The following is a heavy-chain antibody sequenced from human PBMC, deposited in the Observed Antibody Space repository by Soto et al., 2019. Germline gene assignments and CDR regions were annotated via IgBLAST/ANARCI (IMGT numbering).Heavy chain of an antibody. CDR2: ISAYNGNT. CDR3: ERNEWCRSYRYFDS. CDR1: GYTFTSYS. V-gene: IGHV1-18*01. J-gene: IGHJ4*02. Sequence: GASVKVSCKASGYTFTSYSISWVQQAPGQGLEWMGWISAYNGNTNYAQKHQGRVTMTTDTSTSTAYMELRSLRSDDTAVYYCERNEWCRSYRYFDSWGQGTLV. D-gene: IGHD1-26*01.